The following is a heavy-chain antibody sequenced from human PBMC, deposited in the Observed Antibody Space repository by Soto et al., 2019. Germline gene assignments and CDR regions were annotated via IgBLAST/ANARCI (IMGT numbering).Heavy chain of an antibody. CDR1: CGSISSSSYY. V-gene: IGHV4-39*01. D-gene: IGHD3-10*01. J-gene: IGHJ6*02. Sequence: PSETLSLTCTVSCGSISSSSYYWGWIRQPPGKGLEWIGSIYYSGSTYYNPSLKSRVTISVDTSKNQFSLKLSSVTAADTAVYYCRGRGEFNYYYYGMDVWGQGTTVTVSS. CDR2: IYYSGST. CDR3: RGRGEFNYYYYGMDV.